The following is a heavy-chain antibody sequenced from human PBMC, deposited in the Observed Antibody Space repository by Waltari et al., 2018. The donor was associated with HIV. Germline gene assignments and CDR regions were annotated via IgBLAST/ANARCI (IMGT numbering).Heavy chain of an antibody. Sequence: VQLVESGGGLVKPGGSLRLSCAASGFPFSSYSMNWVRQAPWKGLEWVSSISSSSSYIYDADSVKDRFTISRDNAKNSLYLQMNSLRAEDTAVYYCARDISYYYGMDVWGQGTTVTVSS. V-gene: IGHV3-21*01. D-gene: IGHD3-9*01. J-gene: IGHJ6*02. CDR2: ISSSSSYI. CDR3: ARDISYYYGMDV. CDR1: GFPFSSYS.